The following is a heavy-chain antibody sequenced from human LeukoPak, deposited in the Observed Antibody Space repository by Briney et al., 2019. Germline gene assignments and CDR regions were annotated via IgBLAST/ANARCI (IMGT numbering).Heavy chain of an antibody. Sequence: ASVKVSCKASGYTFTTYYMHWVRQAPGQGLEWMGIINPSGGSTSYAQKFQGRVTMTRDMSTKTVYMELSSLRSEDTAVYYCARGLRYCSGGRCYFSPPYYYYMDVWGKGTTVTISS. V-gene: IGHV1-46*01. D-gene: IGHD2-15*01. CDR2: INPSGGST. J-gene: IGHJ6*03. CDR3: ARGLRYCSGGRCYFSPPYYYYMDV. CDR1: GYTFTTYY.